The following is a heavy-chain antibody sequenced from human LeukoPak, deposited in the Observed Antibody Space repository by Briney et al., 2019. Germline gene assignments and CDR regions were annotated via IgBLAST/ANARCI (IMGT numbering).Heavy chain of an antibody. J-gene: IGHJ4*02. CDR3: VREYCRGDCYTDY. CDR1: GFTFSIYW. CDR2: ISSDGSIT. V-gene: IGHV3-74*01. Sequence: GGSLRLSCAASGFTFSIYWMHWVRQVPGKGLVWVSRISSDGSITNYADSVKGRFTISRDNAKNTLYLQMNSLRAEDTAVYYCVREYCRGDCYTDYWGQGTLVTVSS. D-gene: IGHD2-21*02.